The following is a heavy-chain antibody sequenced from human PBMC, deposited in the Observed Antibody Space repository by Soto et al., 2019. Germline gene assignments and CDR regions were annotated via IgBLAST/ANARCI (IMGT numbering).Heavy chain of an antibody. J-gene: IGHJ5*02. CDR2: IYYSGST. Sequence: PSETLSLTCTVSGGSISSYYWSWIRQPPGKGLEWIGYIYYSGSTNYNPSLKSRVTISVDTSKNQFSLKLSSVTAADTAVYYCGRAPLGGGVCYYPIPCLAPWGRGTLAT. CDR1: GGSISSYY. D-gene: IGHD2-21*01. V-gene: IGHV4-59*01. CDR3: GRAPLGGGVCYYPIPCLAP.